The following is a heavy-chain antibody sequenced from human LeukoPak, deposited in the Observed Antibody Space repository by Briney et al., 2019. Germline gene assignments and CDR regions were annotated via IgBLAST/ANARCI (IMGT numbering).Heavy chain of an antibody. J-gene: IGHJ5*02. CDR1: GFTFSSYS. CDR3: ARDYYGSGSYSANWFDP. CDR2: ISSSSSYI. Sequence: MSGGSLRLSCAASGFTFSSYSMNWVRQAPGKGLEWVSSISSSSSYIYYADSVKGRFTISRDNAKNSLYLHMNSLRAEDTAVYYCARDYYGSGSYSANWFDPWGQGTLVTVSS. D-gene: IGHD3-10*01. V-gene: IGHV3-21*01.